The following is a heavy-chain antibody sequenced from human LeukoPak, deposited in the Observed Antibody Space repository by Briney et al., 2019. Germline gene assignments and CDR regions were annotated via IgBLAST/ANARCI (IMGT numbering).Heavy chain of an antibody. CDR3: AAAVKRATYYFDY. V-gene: IGHV4-31*03. CDR2: IYYSGST. CDR1: GGSISSGGYY. J-gene: IGHJ4*02. Sequence: SQTLSLTCTVSGGSISSGGYYWSWIRQHPGKGLEWIGYIYYSGSTYYNPSLKSRVTISVDTSKNQFPLKLSSVTAADTAVYYCAAAVKRATYYFDYWGQGTLVTVSS. D-gene: IGHD6-25*01.